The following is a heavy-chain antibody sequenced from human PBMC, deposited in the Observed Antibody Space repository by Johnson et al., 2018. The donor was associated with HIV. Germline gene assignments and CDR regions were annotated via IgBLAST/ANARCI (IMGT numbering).Heavy chain of an antibody. V-gene: IGHV3-33*01. CDR3: ASWHGDYGNAFDI. J-gene: IGHJ3*02. CDR2: IWYDGSNK. CDR1: GFTFSSYG. D-gene: IGHD4-17*01. Sequence: QVQLMESGGGVVQPGRSLRLSCAASGFTFSSYGMHWVRQAPGKGLEWVAVIWYDGSNKYYADSVKGRFTISRDNSKNTLYLQMNSLRAEDTAVHYCASWHGDYGNAFDIWGQGTMVTVSS.